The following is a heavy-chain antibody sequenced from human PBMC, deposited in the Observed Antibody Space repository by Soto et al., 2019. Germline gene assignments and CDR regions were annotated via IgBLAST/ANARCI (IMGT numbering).Heavy chain of an antibody. J-gene: IGHJ2*01. CDR3: GREVIVVFSSSGAHRDRHSFPTRRSSDL. V-gene: IGHV4-39*02. D-gene: IGHD1-1*01. CDR1: GGSISSNGYH. CDR2: IYYSGTT. Sequence: SETLSLTCTVSGGSISSNGYHWGWIRQPPGKGLEWIGYIYYSGTTHYNPSLKSRVFISVDTSIIHFSLTLTSVTPPDTAVYYCGREVIVVFSSSGAHRDRHSFPTRRSSDL.